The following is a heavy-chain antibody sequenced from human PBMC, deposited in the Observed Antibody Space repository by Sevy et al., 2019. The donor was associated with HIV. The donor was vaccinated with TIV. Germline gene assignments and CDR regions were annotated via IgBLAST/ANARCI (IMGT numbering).Heavy chain of an antibody. Sequence: GGSLRLSCAASGFTFSDYGMNWFRQAPGRGLEWVAVISYDGSNKYYSDSVKGRFTISRDNSKDTLFLQMNSLRAEDTAVYYCAKVRCRFCSGGSSYYFDNWGQGTLVTVFS. CDR3: AKVRCRFCSGGSSYYFDN. J-gene: IGHJ4*02. V-gene: IGHV3-30*18. CDR2: ISYDGSNK. CDR1: GFTFSDYG. D-gene: IGHD2-15*01.